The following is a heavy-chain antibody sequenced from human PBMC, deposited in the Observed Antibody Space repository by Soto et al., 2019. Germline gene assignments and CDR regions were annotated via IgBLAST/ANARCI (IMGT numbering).Heavy chain of an antibody. CDR3: ARDEYYDFWSGYYTGKGGDFDY. D-gene: IGHD3-3*01. CDR1: GFPFSSYT. J-gene: IGHJ4*02. Sequence: GGSLRLSCAASGFPFSSYTMHWVRQTPGKGLEWVAHISYDGGDKYYADSVKGRFTISRDNSKNTLYLQMNSLRAEDTAVYYCARDEYYDFWSGYYTGKGGDFDYWGQGTLVTVSS. V-gene: IGHV3-30-3*01. CDR2: ISYDGGDK.